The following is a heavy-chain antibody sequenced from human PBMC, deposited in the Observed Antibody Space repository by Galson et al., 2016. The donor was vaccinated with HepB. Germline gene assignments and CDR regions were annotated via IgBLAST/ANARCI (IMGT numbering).Heavy chain of an antibody. CDR3: ARDGHKWDFDY. J-gene: IGHJ4*02. CDR2: IMPNGGST. Sequence: SVKVSCKASGYTFTTFYMHWVRQAPGQGLEWIGRIMPNGGSTIYAQNFQGRVTVTGDTSTSTVYMELSSLISEDTAVYYCARDGHKWDFDYWGQGSLVTVSS. V-gene: IGHV1-46*01. D-gene: IGHD1-26*01. CDR1: GYTFTTFY.